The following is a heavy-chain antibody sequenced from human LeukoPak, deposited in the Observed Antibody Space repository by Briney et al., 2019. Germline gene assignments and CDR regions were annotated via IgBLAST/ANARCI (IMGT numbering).Heavy chain of an antibody. J-gene: IGHJ4*02. V-gene: IGHV4-38-2*02. CDR3: ARAGSYDFWSGHAYYFDY. CDR1: GYSISSGYY. Sequence: KPSETLSLTCTVSGYSISSGYYWGWIRQPPGKGLEWIGSIYHSGSTYYNPSLKSRVTISVDTSKNQFSLKLSSVTAADTAVCYCARAGSYDFWSGHAYYFDYWGQGTLVTVSS. D-gene: IGHD3-3*01. CDR2: IYHSGST.